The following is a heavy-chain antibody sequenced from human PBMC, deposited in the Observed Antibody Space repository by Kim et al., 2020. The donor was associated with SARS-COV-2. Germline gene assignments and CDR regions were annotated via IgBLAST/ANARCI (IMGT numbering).Heavy chain of an antibody. CDR3: AALDAAQAPGGI. CDR1: GYTFRNYW. Sequence: GGPLRLSCVASGYTFRNYWMSWVRQAPGKGLGWVALNKGDGSADHYVDSVKGRFTMSRDNARNSLSLQMNSLRTEDTAIYYCAALDAAQAPGGIGGQGTHDTVST. J-gene: IGHJ4*02. D-gene: IGHD3-10*01. V-gene: IGHV3-7*01. CDR2: NKGDGSAD.